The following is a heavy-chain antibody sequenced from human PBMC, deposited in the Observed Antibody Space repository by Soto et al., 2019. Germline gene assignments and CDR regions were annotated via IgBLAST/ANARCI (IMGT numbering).Heavy chain of an antibody. CDR3: ARDLYSSGWTPNWFDP. CDR1: GGTFSSYT. V-gene: IGHV1-69*04. Sequence: SVKVSCKASGGTFSSYTLSWVRQATGQGLEWMGRIIPILGIANYAQKFQGRVTITADKSTSTAYMELSSLRSEDTAVYYCARDLYSSGWTPNWFDPWGQGTLVTVSS. CDR2: IIPILGIA. D-gene: IGHD6-19*01. J-gene: IGHJ5*02.